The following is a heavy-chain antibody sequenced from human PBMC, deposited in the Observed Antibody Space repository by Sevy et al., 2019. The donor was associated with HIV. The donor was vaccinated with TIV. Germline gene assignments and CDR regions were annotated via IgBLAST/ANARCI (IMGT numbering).Heavy chain of an antibody. V-gene: IGHV4-59*01. CDR3: TRQQLTLVIDY. D-gene: IGHD6-13*01. CDR2: IYYSGST. Sequence: SETLSLTCTVSGGSISSYYWSWIRQPPGKGLEWIGYIYYSGSTNYNPSLKSRVTKSVDTSKNQFSLKLSSVTAADTAVYYCTRQQLTLVIDYWGQGTLVTVSS. CDR1: GGSISSYY. J-gene: IGHJ4*02.